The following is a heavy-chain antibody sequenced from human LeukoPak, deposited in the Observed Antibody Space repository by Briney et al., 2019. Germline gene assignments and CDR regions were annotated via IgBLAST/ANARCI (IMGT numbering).Heavy chain of an antibody. CDR2: IYYSGST. V-gene: IGHV4-59*01. CDR3: ARGIQLWSEYYYMDV. Sequence: SETLSLTCTVSGGSISSYYWSWIRQPPGKGLEWMGYIYYSGSTNYNPSLKSRATISVDTSKNQFSLKLSSVTAADTAVYYCARGIQLWSEYYYMDVWGKGTTVTVSS. CDR1: GGSISSYY. D-gene: IGHD5-18*01. J-gene: IGHJ6*03.